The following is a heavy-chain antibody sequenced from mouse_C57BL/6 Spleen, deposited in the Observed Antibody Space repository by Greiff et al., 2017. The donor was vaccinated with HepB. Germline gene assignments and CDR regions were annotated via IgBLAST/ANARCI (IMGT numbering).Heavy chain of an antibody. Sequence: QVQLQQSGAELVMPGASVKLSCKASGYTFTSYWMHWVKQRPGQGLEWIGEIDPSDSYTNYNQKFKGKSTLTVDKSSSTAYMQLSSLTSEDSAVYYCAKGDTFAFDYWGQGTTLTVSS. CDR3: AKGDTFAFDY. CDR2: IDPSDSYT. J-gene: IGHJ2*01. V-gene: IGHV1-69*01. CDR1: GYTFTSYW. D-gene: IGHD3-3*01.